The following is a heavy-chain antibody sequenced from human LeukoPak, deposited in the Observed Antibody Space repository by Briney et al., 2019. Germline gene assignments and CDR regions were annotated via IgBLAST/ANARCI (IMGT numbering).Heavy chain of an antibody. D-gene: IGHD5-12*01. CDR3: ARAGFSGSGLDY. J-gene: IGHJ4*02. CDR2: IIPIFGTA. Sequence: ASVKVSCKASGGTFSSYAISWVRQAPGQGLEWMGGIIPIFGTANYAQKFQGRVTITADESTSIAYMELSSLRSEDTAVYYCARAGFSGSGLDYWGQGILVTVSS. V-gene: IGHV1-69*13. CDR1: GGTFSSYA.